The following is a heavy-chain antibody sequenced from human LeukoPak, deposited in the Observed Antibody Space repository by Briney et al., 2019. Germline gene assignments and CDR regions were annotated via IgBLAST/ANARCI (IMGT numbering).Heavy chain of an antibody. CDR3: ARGPSVVPATIYYHYMDV. D-gene: IGHD2-2*01. V-gene: IGHV3-53*01. Sequence: GGSLRLSCAASGFTVGSNYMTWVRQAPGKVLEWVALIYGDDYTFYADSVEGRFTVSRDRSKNTVYLRLNSLRPEDTAVYFCARGPSVVPATIYYHYMDVWGTGTTVTVSS. CDR1: GFTVGSNY. J-gene: IGHJ6*03. CDR2: IYGDDYT.